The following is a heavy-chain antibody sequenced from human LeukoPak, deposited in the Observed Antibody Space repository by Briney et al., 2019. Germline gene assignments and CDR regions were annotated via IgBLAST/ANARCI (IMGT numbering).Heavy chain of an antibody. J-gene: IGHJ4*02. Sequence: GGSLRLSCTASGFTFGDYAMSWFRQAPGKGLEWVGFIRSKAYGGTTEYAASVKGRFTISRDDSKSIAYLQMNSLKTEDTAVYYCTSQGITMVRGVIEPDYWGQGTLVTVSS. CDR2: IRSKAYGGTT. CDR1: GFTFGDYA. V-gene: IGHV3-49*03. D-gene: IGHD3-10*01. CDR3: TSQGITMVRGVIEPDY.